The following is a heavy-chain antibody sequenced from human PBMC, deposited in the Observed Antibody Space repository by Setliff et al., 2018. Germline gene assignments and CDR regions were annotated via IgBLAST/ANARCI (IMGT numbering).Heavy chain of an antibody. V-gene: IGHV4-31*03. Sequence: SETLSLTCTVSGGSISSGGYYWSWIRQHPGKGLEWIGYIYYSGSTYYNPSLKSRVTISVDTSKNQFSLQLSSVTAADTAVYYCARDGLGAFSLRSMDVWGKGTTVTVSS. D-gene: IGHD3-3*02. J-gene: IGHJ6*04. CDR2: IYYSGST. CDR1: GGSISSGGYY. CDR3: ARDGLGAFSLRSMDV.